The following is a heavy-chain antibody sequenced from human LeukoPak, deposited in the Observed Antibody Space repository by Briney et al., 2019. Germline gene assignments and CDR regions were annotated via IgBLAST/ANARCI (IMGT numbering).Heavy chain of an antibody. CDR1: GYTFTGYY. J-gene: IGHJ4*02. CDR3: ARPYDDSGYYYNY. D-gene: IGHD3-22*01. CDR2: INPNSGGT. Sequence: ASVKVSCKASGYTFTGYYMHWVRQAPGQGLEWMGWINPNSGGTNYAQKFQGRVTITRDTSISTAYMELSRLRSDDTAVYYCARPYDDSGYYYNYWGQGTLVTVSS. V-gene: IGHV1-2*02.